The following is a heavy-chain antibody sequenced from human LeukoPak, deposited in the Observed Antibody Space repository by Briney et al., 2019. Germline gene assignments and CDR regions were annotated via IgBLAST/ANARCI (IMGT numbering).Heavy chain of an antibody. CDR3: ARISPSSGTYWGSLYYYMDV. D-gene: IGHD1-26*01. Sequence: SETLSLTCAVYVGSFSGYYWSWVRQPPGKGLEWIGEINHSGSTNFNSSLKSRLTISVDTSRNQFSLKLTSVTAADTAVYYCARISPSSGTYWGSLYYYMDVWGKGTTVTVSS. CDR1: VGSFSGYY. V-gene: IGHV4-34*01. CDR2: INHSGST. J-gene: IGHJ6*03.